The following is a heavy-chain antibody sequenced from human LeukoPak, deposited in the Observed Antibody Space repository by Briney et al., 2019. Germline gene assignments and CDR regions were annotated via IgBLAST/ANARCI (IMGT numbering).Heavy chain of an antibody. CDR3: ASGFYDNSGYSNWFDP. CDR1: GGSISSSY. D-gene: IGHD3-22*01. V-gene: IGHV4-59*01. Sequence: SETLSLTCSVSGGSISSSYWSWIRQPPGKRLEWIGCIHYGGNTKYNPSLESRVTISLDASKNQFSLKLSSVTAADTAVYYCASGFYDNSGYSNWFDPWGQGTLVTVSP. J-gene: IGHJ5*02. CDR2: IHYGGNT.